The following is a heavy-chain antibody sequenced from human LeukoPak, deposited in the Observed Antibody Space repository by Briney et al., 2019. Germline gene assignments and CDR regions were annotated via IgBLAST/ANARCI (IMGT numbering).Heavy chain of an antibody. CDR3: AKDRDCSGGSCYSALDY. Sequence: GGSLRLSCAASGFTFSSYAMSWVRQAPGKGLEWVSAISGSGGSTYYADSVKGRFTISRDNSKNTLYLQMNSLRAEDTAVYYCAKDRDCSGGSCYSALDYWGQGTLVTVSS. V-gene: IGHV3-23*01. CDR1: GFTFSSYA. D-gene: IGHD2-15*01. J-gene: IGHJ4*02. CDR2: ISGSGGST.